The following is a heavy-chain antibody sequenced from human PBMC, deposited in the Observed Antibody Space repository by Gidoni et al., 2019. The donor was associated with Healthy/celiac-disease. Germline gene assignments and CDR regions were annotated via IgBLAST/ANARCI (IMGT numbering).Heavy chain of an antibody. CDR1: GFTFSNSP. CDR2: ISYDGSNK. J-gene: IGHJ6*03. V-gene: IGHV3-30*04. Sequence: QVQLVESGGGVVQPGTSLRLSCAASGFTFSNSPMHWVRQPPGKGLDWVALISYDGSNKYYADSVKGRFTISRDNSRSTLYLQMNNLRAEDTAVYYCARDGLIAPRDYYYYYVDVWGKGTTVTVSS. CDR3: ARDGLIAPRDYYYYYVDV. D-gene: IGHD6-6*01.